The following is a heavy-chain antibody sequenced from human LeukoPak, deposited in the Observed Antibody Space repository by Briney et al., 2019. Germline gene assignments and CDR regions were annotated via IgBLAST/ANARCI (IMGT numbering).Heavy chain of an antibody. CDR1: GFTFSSYA. V-gene: IGHV3-30-3*01. J-gene: IGHJ4*02. CDR3: ASAAVAGTFDY. D-gene: IGHD6-19*01. Sequence: GGSLRLSCAASGFTFSSYAMHWVRKAPGKGLEWVAVISYDGSNKYYADSVKGRFTISRDNSKNTLYLQMNSLRAEDTAVYYCASAAVAGTFDYWGQGTLVTVSS. CDR2: ISYDGSNK.